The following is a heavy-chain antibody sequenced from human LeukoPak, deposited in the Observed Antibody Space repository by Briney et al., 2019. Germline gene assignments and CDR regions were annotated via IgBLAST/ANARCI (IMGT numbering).Heavy chain of an antibody. V-gene: IGHV3-7*01. Sequence: GGSLRLSCAASGFTFSDYWMSWVRQAPGMGLEWVANIETDGDEKNYVDSVKGRFTISRDNARNSLYLQMSSLRVEDAAEYYCARDIPSGFYTPDYWGRGTLVTVSS. CDR3: ARDIPSGFYTPDY. CDR2: IETDGDEK. D-gene: IGHD5-12*01. J-gene: IGHJ4*02. CDR1: GFTFSDYW.